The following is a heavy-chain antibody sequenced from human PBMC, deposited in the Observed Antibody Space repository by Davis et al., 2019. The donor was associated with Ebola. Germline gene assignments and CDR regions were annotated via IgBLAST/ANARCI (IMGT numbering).Heavy chain of an antibody. V-gene: IGHV3-7*03. CDR2: IKQDGSEK. CDR1: GFTFSSYW. CDR3: ARVGGYVVGATFVY. Sequence: GESLKISCAASGFTFSSYWMSWVRQAPGKGLEWVANIKQDGSEKYYVDSVKGRFTISRDNAKNSLYLQMNSLRAEDTAVYYCARVGGYVVGATFVYWGQGTLVTVSS. D-gene: IGHD1-26*01. J-gene: IGHJ4*02.